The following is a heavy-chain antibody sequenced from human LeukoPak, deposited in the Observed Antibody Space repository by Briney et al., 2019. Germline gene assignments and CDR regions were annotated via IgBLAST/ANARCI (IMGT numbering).Heavy chain of an antibody. CDR3: ARDGGAMDV. CDR1: GGSISSGGYS. CDR2: IYHSGTT. V-gene: IGHV4-30-2*01. J-gene: IGHJ6*02. Sequence: SQTLSLTCAVSGGSISSGGYSWSWIRQPPGKGLEWIGYIYHSGTTYYSPSLKGRLTISVDKSKNQFSLKLISVTAADTAVYYCARDGGAMDVWGQGTTVTVSS. D-gene: IGHD1-26*01.